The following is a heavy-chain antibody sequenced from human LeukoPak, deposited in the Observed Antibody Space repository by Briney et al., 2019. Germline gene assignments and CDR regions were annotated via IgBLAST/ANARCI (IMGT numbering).Heavy chain of an antibody. CDR3: ARGGRVTRFDS. D-gene: IGHD2-15*01. CDR2: ITSSSSSI. V-gene: IGHV3-48*01. CDR1: GFSFNDYS. Sequence: GGSLRLSCVASGFSFNDYSMNWVRQAPGKGLEWISYITSSSSSIYYADSVKGRFTISRDNAKNSLYLQMNRLRAEDTAVYYCARGGRVTRFDSWGQGTLVSVSS. J-gene: IGHJ4*02.